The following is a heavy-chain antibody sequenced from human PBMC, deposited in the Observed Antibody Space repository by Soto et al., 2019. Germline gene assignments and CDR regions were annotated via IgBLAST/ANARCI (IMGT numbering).Heavy chain of an antibody. V-gene: IGHV1-69*04. D-gene: IGHD2-15*01. CDR2: IIPILGIA. CDR1: GGTFSIYT. Sequence: SVKVSCKASGGTFSIYTIIWVRQAPGQGLEWMGRIIPILGIANYAQKFQGRVTITADKSTSTAYMELSSLRSEDTAVYYCARDSATPFDYWGQGTLVTVSS. J-gene: IGHJ4*02. CDR3: ARDSATPFDY.